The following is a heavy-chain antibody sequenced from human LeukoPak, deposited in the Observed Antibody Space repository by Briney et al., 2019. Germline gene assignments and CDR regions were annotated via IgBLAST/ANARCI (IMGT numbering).Heavy chain of an antibody. CDR2: INAGNGNT. CDR1: GYTFTSYA. CDR3: ARWYYYDSSGYAFGY. Sequence: ASVKVSCKASGYTFTSYAMHWVRQAPGQRLEWMGWINAGNGNTKYSQKFQSRVTITRDTSASTAYMELSSLRSEDTAVYYCARWYYYDSSGYAFGYWGQGTLVTVSS. D-gene: IGHD3-22*01. V-gene: IGHV1-3*01. J-gene: IGHJ4*02.